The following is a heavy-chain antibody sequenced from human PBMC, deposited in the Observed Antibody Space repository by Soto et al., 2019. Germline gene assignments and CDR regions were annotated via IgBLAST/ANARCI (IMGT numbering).Heavy chain of an antibody. CDR3: ATGPVVNPFVDY. Sequence: SETLSLTGTACGVSVTSGNYYWSWIRQPPGKGLEWIGHIYYIGSTNYNPSLKSRLTISVDASNNQFSLKLSSVTAADTAIYYCATGPVVNPFVDYFGQRNLVAFYS. V-gene: IGHV4-61*01. J-gene: IGHJ4*02. CDR2: IYYIGST. CDR1: GVSVTSGNYY. D-gene: IGHD2-15*01.